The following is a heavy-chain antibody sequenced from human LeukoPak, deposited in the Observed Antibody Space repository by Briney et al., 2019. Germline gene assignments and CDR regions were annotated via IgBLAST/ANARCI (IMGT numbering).Heavy chain of an antibody. CDR2: ISGSGGST. D-gene: IGHD3-10*01. Sequence: GGSLRLSCAASGFTFSSYAMSWVREAAGEGLEWVSCISGSGGSTYYADSVKGRFTISRDNSKNTIYLQMNSLRAEDTAVYYCAKDYRFGELLAAYFDYWGQGTLVTVSS. J-gene: IGHJ4*02. V-gene: IGHV3-23*01. CDR3: AKDYRFGELLAAYFDY. CDR1: GFTFSSYA.